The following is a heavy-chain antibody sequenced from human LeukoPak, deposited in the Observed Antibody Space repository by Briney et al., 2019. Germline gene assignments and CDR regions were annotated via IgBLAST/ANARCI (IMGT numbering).Heavy chain of an antibody. J-gene: IGHJ4*02. CDR2: IYHSGST. Sequence: SGTLSLTCAVSGGSISSSNWWSWVRQPPGKGLEWIGEIYHSGSTNYNPSLKSRITISVDTSKNQFSLKLNSVTAADTAVYYCARGSSGWYGYYFDYWGQGTLVTVSS. CDR3: ARGSSGWYGYYFDY. CDR1: GGSISSSNW. V-gene: IGHV4-4*02. D-gene: IGHD6-19*01.